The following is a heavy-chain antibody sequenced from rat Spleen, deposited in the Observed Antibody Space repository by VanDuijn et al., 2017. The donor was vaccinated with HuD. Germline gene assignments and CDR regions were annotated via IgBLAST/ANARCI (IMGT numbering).Heavy chain of an antibody. Sequence: EVQLVESGGGLVQPGRSLKLSCAASGFTFSDYGVAWVRQAPTTGLEWVATISYGDSSGHSGTYYRDSVKGRFTVSRENAKSTLYFLIDSLRSEDTATYYCVRQDTSGYSNWFTYWGQGVMVTVSS. CDR2: ISYGDSSGHSGT. CDR1: GFTFSDYG. V-gene: IGHV5-29*01. D-gene: IGHD4-3*01. CDR3: VRQDTSGYSNWFTY. J-gene: IGHJ2*01.